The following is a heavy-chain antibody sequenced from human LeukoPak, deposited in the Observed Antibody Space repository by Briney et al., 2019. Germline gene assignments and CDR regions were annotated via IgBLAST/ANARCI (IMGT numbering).Heavy chain of an antibody. D-gene: IGHD5-18*01. CDR3: ARGDTAMDKGDAFDI. CDR2: IYYSGST. J-gene: IGHJ3*02. V-gene: IGHV4-39*07. Sequence: SSETLSLTCTVSGGSISSSSYYWGWIRQPPGKGLEWIGSIYYSGSTYYNPSLKSRVTISVDTSKNQFSLKLSSVTAADTAVYYCARGDTAMDKGDAFDIWGQGTMVTVSS. CDR1: GGSISSSSYY.